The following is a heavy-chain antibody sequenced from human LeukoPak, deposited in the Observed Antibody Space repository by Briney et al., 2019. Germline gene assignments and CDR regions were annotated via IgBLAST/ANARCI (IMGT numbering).Heavy chain of an antibody. CDR2: INPNSGGT. D-gene: IGHD2-2*01. CDR3: ARESVVVVPAAYYYYMDV. J-gene: IGHJ6*03. CDR1: GYTFTGYY. V-gene: IGHV1-2*02. Sequence: GASVKVPCKASGYTFTGYYMHWVRQAPGQGLEWMGWINPNSGGTNYAQKFQGRVTMTRDTSISTAYMELSRLRSDDTAVYYCARESVVVVPAAYYYYMDVWGKGTTVTVSS.